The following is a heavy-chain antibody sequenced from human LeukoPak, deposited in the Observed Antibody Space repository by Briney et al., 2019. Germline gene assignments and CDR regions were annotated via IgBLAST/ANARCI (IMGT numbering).Heavy chain of an antibody. CDR3: ARGLSSVNDAFDT. D-gene: IGHD3-10*01. CDR1: DFLFSSYA. Sequence: GGSLRLSCAASDFLFSSYAMNWVRQAPGKGLEWVSVIGASGSSAYADSVKGRFTISRDNSKTTLYLQMNSLRADDTAVYYCARGLSSVNDAFDTWGQGTMVTVSS. CDR2: IGASGSSA. V-gene: IGHV3-23*01. J-gene: IGHJ3*02.